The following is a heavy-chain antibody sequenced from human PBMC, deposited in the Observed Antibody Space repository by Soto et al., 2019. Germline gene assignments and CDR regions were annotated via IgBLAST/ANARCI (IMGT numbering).Heavy chain of an antibody. CDR2: IYYSGST. CDR3: ARQVSFGKADYFDY. CDR1: GGSISSYY. J-gene: IGHJ4*02. D-gene: IGHD3-16*01. V-gene: IGHV4-59*08. Sequence: SETLSLTCTVSGGSISSYYWSWIRQPPGKGLEWIGYIYYSGSTNYNPSLKSRVTISVDTSKNQFSLKLSSVTAADTAVYYCARQVSFGKADYFDYWGQGTLVTVSS.